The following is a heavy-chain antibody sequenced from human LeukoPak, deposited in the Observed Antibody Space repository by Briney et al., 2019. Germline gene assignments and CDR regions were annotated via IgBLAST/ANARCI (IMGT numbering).Heavy chain of an antibody. V-gene: IGHV3-23*01. CDR2: ISGSADSRDYA. CDR1: GFSFSRFA. J-gene: IGHJ4*02. Sequence: GGSLRLSCVASGFSFSRFAMSWVRQTPGKGLEWVATISGSADSRDYADYADSVKGRFTISRDNSKDTLWLEMNSLRVEDTALYYCAKFPCVTGSVTRDYWGQGTLVTVTS. CDR3: AKFPCVTGSVTRDY. D-gene: IGHD4-17*01.